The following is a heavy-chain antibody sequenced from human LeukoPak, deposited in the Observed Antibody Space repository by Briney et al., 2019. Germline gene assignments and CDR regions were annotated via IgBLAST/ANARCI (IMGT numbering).Heavy chain of an antibody. V-gene: IGHV1-2*02. CDR1: GYTFTGYY. J-gene: IGHJ3*02. Sequence: ASVKVSCKASGYTFTGYYMHWVRQAPGQGLEWMGWINPNSGGTNYAQKFQGRVTITRDTSISTAYMELSRLRSDDTAVYYCARSRIWNSGAFDIWGQGTMVTVSP. D-gene: IGHD1-7*01. CDR3: ARSRIWNSGAFDI. CDR2: INPNSGGT.